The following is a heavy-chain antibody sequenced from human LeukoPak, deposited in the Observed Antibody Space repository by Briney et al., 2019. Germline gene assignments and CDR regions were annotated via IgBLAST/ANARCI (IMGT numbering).Heavy chain of an antibody. CDR1: GFTFSSYA. J-gene: IGHJ4*02. V-gene: IGHV3-30*04. CDR2: ISYDGSNK. D-gene: IGHD6-25*01. CDR3: AKDGGIAPALDY. Sequence: GGSLRLSCAASGFTFSSYAMHWVRQAPGKGLEWVAVISYDGSNKYYADSVKGRFTISRDNSKNTLYLQMNSLRAEDTAVYYCAKDGGIAPALDYWGQGTLVTVSS.